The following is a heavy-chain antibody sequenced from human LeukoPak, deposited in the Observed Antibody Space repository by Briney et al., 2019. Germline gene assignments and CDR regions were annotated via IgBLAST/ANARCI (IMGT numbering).Heavy chain of an antibody. CDR3: ARAPGYCSSTSCYLFAPYFDY. J-gene: IGHJ4*02. CDR2: ISAYNGNT. CDR1: GYTFTSYG. Sequence: ASVKVSCKASGYTFTSYGISWVRQARGQGLEWMGWISAYNGNTNYAQKLQGRVTMTTDTSTSTAYMELRSLRSDDTAVYYCARAPGYCSSTSCYLFAPYFDYWGQGTLVTVSS. D-gene: IGHD2-2*01. V-gene: IGHV1-18*01.